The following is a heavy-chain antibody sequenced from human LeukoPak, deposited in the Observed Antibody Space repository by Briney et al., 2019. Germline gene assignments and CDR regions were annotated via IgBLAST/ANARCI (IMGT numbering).Heavy chain of an antibody. Sequence: GGSLRLSCSASGFTFIKYWMSWIRQLPGQGLEWVANVNQDGTQKYYVDSVKGRFTNSRDNARNLLYLQMNSLRAEDTAVYYCVRDVSSGWAFDYWGHGTLVTVSS. CDR2: VNQDGTQK. J-gene: IGHJ4*01. V-gene: IGHV3-7*01. CDR1: GFTFIKYW. CDR3: VRDVSSGWAFDY. D-gene: IGHD6-19*01.